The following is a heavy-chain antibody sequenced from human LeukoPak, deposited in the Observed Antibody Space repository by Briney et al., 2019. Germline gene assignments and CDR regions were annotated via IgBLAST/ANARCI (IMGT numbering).Heavy chain of an antibody. V-gene: IGHV3-30*01. D-gene: IGHD3-22*01. CDR1: GFTFSSYA. Sequence: GGSLRLSCAASGFTFSSYAMHWVRQAPGKGLEWVAVISYDGSNKYYADSVKGRFTISRDNSKNTLYLQMNSLRAEDTAVYYCARDRDSSASLPAEYWGQGTLVTVYS. CDR3: ARDRDSSASLPAEY. J-gene: IGHJ4*02. CDR2: ISYDGSNK.